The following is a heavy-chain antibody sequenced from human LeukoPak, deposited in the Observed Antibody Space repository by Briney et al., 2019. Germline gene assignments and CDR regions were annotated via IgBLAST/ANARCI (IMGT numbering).Heavy chain of an antibody. CDR3: ARGGFYSSGLLGY. CDR1: GYTFTGYY. CDR2: INPNSGGT. D-gene: IGHD6-19*01. J-gene: IGHJ4*02. V-gene: IGHV1-2*02. Sequence: GASVKVSCKASGYTFTGYYMHWVRQAPGQGLEGMGWINPNSGGTNYAQKFQGRVTMTRDTSISTAYMELSRLRSDDTAVYYCARGGFYSSGLLGYWGQGTLVTVSS.